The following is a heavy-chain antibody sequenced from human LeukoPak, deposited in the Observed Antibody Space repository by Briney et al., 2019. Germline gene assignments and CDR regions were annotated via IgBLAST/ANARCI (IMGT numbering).Heavy chain of an antibody. CDR1: GGSISSYY. J-gene: IGHJ4*02. CDR3: ARDRPEINYYYDSSGYSQRAFDY. V-gene: IGHV4-59*01. D-gene: IGHD3-22*01. Sequence: PSETLSLTCTVSGGSISSYYWSWIRQPPGKGLEWIGYIYYSGSTNYNPSLKSRVTISVDTSKNQFSLKLSSVTAADTAVYYCARDRPEINYYYDSSGYSQRAFDYWGQGTLVTVSS. CDR2: IYYSGST.